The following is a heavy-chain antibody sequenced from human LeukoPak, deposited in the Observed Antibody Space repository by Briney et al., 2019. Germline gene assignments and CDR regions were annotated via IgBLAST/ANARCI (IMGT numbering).Heavy chain of an antibody. Sequence: ASVKVSCKASGYTFTSYAMHWVRQAPGQRLEWMGWINAGNGNTKYSQKLQGRVTITRDTSASTAHMELSSLRSEDTAVYYCARRAAFDIWGQGTMVTVSS. CDR3: ARRAAFDI. CDR1: GYTFTSYA. J-gene: IGHJ3*02. CDR2: INAGNGNT. V-gene: IGHV1-3*01.